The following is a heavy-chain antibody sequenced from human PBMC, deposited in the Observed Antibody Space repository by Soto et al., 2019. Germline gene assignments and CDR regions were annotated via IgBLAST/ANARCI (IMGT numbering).Heavy chain of an antibody. V-gene: IGHV3-30*18. CDR3: VKGGWYGSESPSDR. CDR2: LSYDGIAQ. J-gene: IGHJ5*02. Sequence: QEQLVESGGDVVQPGGSLRLSCAASGFTLTREDMQWVRQAPGKGLEWVAVLSYDGIAQYYADSVKGRFTISKDNSKKRLYMPMHSLRVEDTALYYCVKGGWYGSESPSDRWGQGTLVTVSS. CDR1: GFTLTRED. D-gene: IGHD6-25*01.